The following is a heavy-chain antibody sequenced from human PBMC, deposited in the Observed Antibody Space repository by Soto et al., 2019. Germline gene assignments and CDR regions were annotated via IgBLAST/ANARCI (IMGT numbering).Heavy chain of an antibody. D-gene: IGHD3-10*01. J-gene: IGHJ4*02. CDR1: GYTLTELS. CDR2: FDPEDGET. Sequence: ASVKVSCKVSGYTLTELSMHWVRQAPGKGLEWMGGFDPEDGETIYAQKFQGRVTMTEDTSTDTAYMELSGLRSEDTAVYYCATQVVVRGVIRPDYWGQGTPVTVSS. V-gene: IGHV1-24*01. CDR3: ATQVVVRGVIRPDY.